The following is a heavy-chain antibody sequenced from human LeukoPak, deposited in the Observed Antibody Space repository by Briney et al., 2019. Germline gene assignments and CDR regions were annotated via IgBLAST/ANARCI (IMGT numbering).Heavy chain of an antibody. CDR3: VRQYSSGWSYYYGMDV. V-gene: IGHV6-1*01. CDR2: TYYRSNWYN. D-gene: IGHD6-19*01. CDR1: GDSVSSNSAA. Sequence: SQTLSLTCAISGDSVSSNSAAWHWLRQSPSRGLKWLGRTYYRSNWYNDYELSVRSRITINPDTSKNQFSLQLNFVTPEDTAVYYCVRQYSSGWSYYYGMDVWGQGTTVTVSS. J-gene: IGHJ6*02.